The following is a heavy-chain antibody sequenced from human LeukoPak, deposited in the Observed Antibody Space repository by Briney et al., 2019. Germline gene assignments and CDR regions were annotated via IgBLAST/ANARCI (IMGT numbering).Heavy chain of an antibody. V-gene: IGHV4-59*12. Sequence: SETLSLTCTVSGGSISSYYWSWIRQPPGKGLEWIGYIYYSGSTNYNPSLKSRVTISVDTSKNQFSLKLSSVTAADTAVYYCARGKPLLRLFDPWGQGTLVTVSS. J-gene: IGHJ5*02. CDR3: ARGKPLLRLFDP. CDR2: IYYSGST. D-gene: IGHD3-16*01. CDR1: GGSISSYY.